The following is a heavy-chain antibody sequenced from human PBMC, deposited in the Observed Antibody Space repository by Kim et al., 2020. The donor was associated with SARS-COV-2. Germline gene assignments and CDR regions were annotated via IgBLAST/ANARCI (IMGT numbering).Heavy chain of an antibody. CDR2: FYGGGTI. J-gene: IGHJ2*01. CDR3: AREINVDGIAFFDL. V-gene: IGHV3-66*01. CDR1: GITLTNNH. D-gene: IGHD3-16*01. Sequence: GGSLRLSCAASGITLTNNHMNWVRQAPGKGLEWVSVFYGGGTINSADSVKDRFTISRDTSKNTVYLEIKSLRVKDTAVYYCAREINVDGIAFFDLLGHCT.